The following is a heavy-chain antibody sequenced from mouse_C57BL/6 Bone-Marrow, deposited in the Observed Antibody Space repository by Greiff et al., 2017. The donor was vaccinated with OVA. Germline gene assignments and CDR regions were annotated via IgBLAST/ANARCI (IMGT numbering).Heavy chain of an antibody. CDR2: IDPSDSYT. J-gene: IGHJ1*03. Sequence: QVQLQQSGAELVMPGASVKLSCKASGYTFTSYWMHWVKQRPGQGLEWIGEIDPSDSYTNYNQKFKGKSTLTVDKSSSTAYMQLSSLTSEDSAVYYCAREISGLRYFDVWGTGTTVTVSS. CDR3: AREISGLRYFDV. V-gene: IGHV1-69*01. D-gene: IGHD2-4*01. CDR1: GYTFTSYW.